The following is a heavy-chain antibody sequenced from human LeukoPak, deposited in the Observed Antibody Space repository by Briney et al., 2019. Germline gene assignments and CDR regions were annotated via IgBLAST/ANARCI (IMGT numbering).Heavy chain of an antibody. CDR2: ISYDGSIK. CDR1: GFTFTNYA. D-gene: IGHD2-15*01. J-gene: IGHJ4*02. CDR3: ARDRGYCSGGSCPLDY. V-gene: IGHV3-30-3*01. Sequence: GGSLRLSCAASGFTFTNYAIHWVRQAPGKGLEWVALISYDGSIKYYADSVKGRFTISGDNSKNTLYLQMNSLRAEDTAVYYCARDRGYCSGGSCPLDYWGQGTLVTVSS.